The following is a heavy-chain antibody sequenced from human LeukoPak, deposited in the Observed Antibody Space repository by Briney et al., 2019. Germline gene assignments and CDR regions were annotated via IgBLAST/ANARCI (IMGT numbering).Heavy chain of an antibody. CDR3: ARVWDQGGYFDY. Sequence: SETLSLTCSVSGDSVTNYYWSWIRQPPGKGLEYIGYIFYRGNSNYSPSLKSRLTMSVDTSRNQLSLKLSSVTAADTAVYYCARVWDQGGYFDYWGQGTLVTVSS. D-gene: IGHD3-16*01. CDR1: GDSVTNYY. V-gene: IGHV4-59*02. J-gene: IGHJ4*02. CDR2: IFYRGNS.